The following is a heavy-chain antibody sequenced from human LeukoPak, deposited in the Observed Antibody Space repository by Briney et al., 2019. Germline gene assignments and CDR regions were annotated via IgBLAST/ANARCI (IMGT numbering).Heavy chain of an antibody. D-gene: IGHD6-6*01. CDR3: AKVQYSTSGYYYYYMDV. V-gene: IGHV3-23*01. CDR2: ISGSGGST. Sequence: GGSLRLSCAASGFTFSSYAMSWVRQALGKGLEWVSAISGSGGSTYYADSVKGRFTISRDNSKNTLYLQMNSLRAEDTAVYYCAKVQYSTSGYYYYYMDVWGKGTTVTVSS. J-gene: IGHJ6*03. CDR1: GFTFSSYA.